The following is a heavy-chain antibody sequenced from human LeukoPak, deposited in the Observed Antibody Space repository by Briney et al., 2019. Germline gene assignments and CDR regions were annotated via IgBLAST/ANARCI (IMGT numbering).Heavy chain of an antibody. CDR1: GGSISSGGYY. CDR2: IYYSGST. V-gene: IGHV4-31*03. J-gene: IGHJ4*02. D-gene: IGHD3-16*01. CDR3: ARVGLGGDYFDY. Sequence: SETLSHTCTVSGGSISSGGYYWSWIRQHPGKGLEWIGYIYYSGSTYYNPSLKSRVTISVDTSKNQFSLKLSSVTAADTAVYYCARVGLGGDYFDYWGQGTLVTVSS.